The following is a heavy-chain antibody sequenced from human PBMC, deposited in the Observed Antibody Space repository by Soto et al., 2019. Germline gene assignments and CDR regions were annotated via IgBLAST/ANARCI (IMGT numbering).Heavy chain of an antibody. V-gene: IGHV5-51*01. CDR3: AKGSYIVVVVAATQHPWTNDAFDI. D-gene: IGHD2-15*01. Sequence: GESLKISCKGSGYSFTSYWIGWVRQMPGKGLEWMGIIYPGDSDTRYSPSFQGQVTISADKSISTAYLQWSSLKASDTAMYYCAKGSYIVVVVAATQHPWTNDAFDIWGQGTMVTVSS. CDR1: GYSFTSYW. CDR2: IYPGDSDT. J-gene: IGHJ3*02.